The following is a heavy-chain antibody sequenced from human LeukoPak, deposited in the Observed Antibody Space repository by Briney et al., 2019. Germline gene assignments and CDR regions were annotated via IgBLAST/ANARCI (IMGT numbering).Heavy chain of an antibody. Sequence: SETLSLTCTVSGGSLSSGDYYWRWIRQPPGKGLEWIGYIYYSGSTYYNPSLKSRVTISVDTSKNQFSLKLSSVTAADTAVYYCAYYDFWSGDPAFDIWGQGTMVTVSS. CDR1: GGSLSSGDYY. J-gene: IGHJ3*02. D-gene: IGHD3-3*01. CDR3: AYYDFWSGDPAFDI. CDR2: IYYSGST. V-gene: IGHV4-30-4*08.